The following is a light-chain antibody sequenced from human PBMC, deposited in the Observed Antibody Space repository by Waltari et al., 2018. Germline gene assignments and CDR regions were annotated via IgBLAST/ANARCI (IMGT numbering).Light chain of an antibody. V-gene: IGKV3-20*01. CDR2: GAS. CDR3: QHYVRLPAT. CDR1: QSVSRA. J-gene: IGKJ1*01. Sequence: EIVLTQSPGTLSLSPGERATLSCWASQSVSRALVWYQQKPGQAPRLLIYGASTRAPVIPDRFSGSGSGTDFSLTINRLEPEDFAVYYCQHYVRLPATFGQGTKVEI.